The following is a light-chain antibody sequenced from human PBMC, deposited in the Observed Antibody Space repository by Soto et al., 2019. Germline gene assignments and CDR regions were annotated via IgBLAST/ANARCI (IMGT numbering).Light chain of an antibody. CDR3: TSYTARRLYV. Sequence: QSVLTQPASVSGSPGQSITISCTGTSSDVGGYDYVSWYQQHPGKAPKLLIYDVGNRPSGVSTRFSGSKSGNTASLTISGLQAEDEGDYYCTSYTARRLYVFGSGTKVTVL. J-gene: IGLJ1*01. CDR1: SSDVGGYDY. CDR2: DVG. V-gene: IGLV2-14*03.